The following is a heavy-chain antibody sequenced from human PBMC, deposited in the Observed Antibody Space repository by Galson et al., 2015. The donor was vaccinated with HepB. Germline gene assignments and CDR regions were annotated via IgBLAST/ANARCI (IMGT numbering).Heavy chain of an antibody. CDR2: IDPADSYT. D-gene: IGHD3-10*02. V-gene: IGHV5-10-1*01. CDR3: ARQYTSGRAYYYVGMDV. J-gene: IGHJ6*02. Sequence: QSGAEVKEPGESLRISCKGSGYNFASYWITWVRQMPGKGLEWMGRIDPADSYTNYSPSFQGLVTISADKSINTAYLQWNSLKASDTAMYYCARQYTSGRAYYYVGMDVWGQGTTVTVSS. CDR1: GYNFASYW.